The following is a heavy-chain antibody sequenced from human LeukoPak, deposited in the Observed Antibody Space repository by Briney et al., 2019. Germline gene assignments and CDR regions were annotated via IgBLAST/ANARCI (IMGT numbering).Heavy chain of an antibody. D-gene: IGHD3-10*01. J-gene: IGHJ6*03. CDR2: IYYSGST. CDR3: ARHQFGGYYYYYMDV. CDR1: GVSISSSSYY. V-gene: IGHV4-39*01. Sequence: SETLSLTCTVSGVSISSSSYYWGWIRQPPGKGLEWFGSIYYSGSTYYNPSLKSRVTISVDTSKNQFSLKLSSVTAADTAVYYCARHQFGGYYYYYMDVWGKGTTVTISS.